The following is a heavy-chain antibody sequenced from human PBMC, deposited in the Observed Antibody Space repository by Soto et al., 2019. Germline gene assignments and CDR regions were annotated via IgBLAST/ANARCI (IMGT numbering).Heavy chain of an antibody. D-gene: IGHD3-16*01. CDR2: IICDGSEA. Sequence: GGSLRLSCTDSGFSFNTYYMNWIRQAPGEGLEWVSRIICDGSEAYYADPVKGRFTISRDNAKNTLYLQMDRLRAEDTAVYYYAFSTGVFGGLGDDGLDDWGQGTTVTVSS. V-gene: IGHV3-48*03. CDR3: AFSTGVFGGLGDDGLDD. J-gene: IGHJ4*02. CDR1: GFSFNTYY.